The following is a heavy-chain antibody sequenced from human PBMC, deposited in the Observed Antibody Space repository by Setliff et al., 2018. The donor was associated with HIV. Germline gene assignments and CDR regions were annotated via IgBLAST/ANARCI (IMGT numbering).Heavy chain of an antibody. D-gene: IGHD6-19*01. CDR3: ASPIPVTGTGAPFAL. J-gene: IGHJ3*01. CDR2: FYQSGNT. V-gene: IGHV4-38-2*01. Sequence: SETLSLTCGVSGYSISSGEFWGWIRQAPGKGLEWIGTFYQSGNTYYNPSLKSRVTISIDTSKNEFSLKMTSLTAADTAFYYCASPIPVTGTGAPFALWGQGTLVTVS. CDR1: GYSISSGEF.